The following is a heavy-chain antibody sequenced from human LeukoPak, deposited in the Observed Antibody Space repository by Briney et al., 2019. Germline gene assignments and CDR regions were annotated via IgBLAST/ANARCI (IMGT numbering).Heavy chain of an antibody. V-gene: IGHV3-21*01. J-gene: IGHJ4*02. CDR3: ARGLDVLRFLEWSPAGYYLDY. D-gene: IGHD3-3*01. CDR2: ISSSSSYI. CDR1: GFTFSSYS. Sequence: GGSLRLSCAASGFTFSSYSMNWVRQAPGKGLEWVSSISSSSSYIYYADSVKGRFTISRDNAKNSLYLQMNSLRAEDTAVYYCARGLDVLRFLEWSPAGYYLDYWGQGTLVTVSS.